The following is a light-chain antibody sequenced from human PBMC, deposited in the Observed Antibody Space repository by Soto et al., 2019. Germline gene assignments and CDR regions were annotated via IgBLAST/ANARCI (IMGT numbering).Light chain of an antibody. Sequence: ILLTQSPSFLSASVGDRVTLTCRASQGISSYLAWYQQKPGKAPKLLIYAASTLQSGVPSRFSGSGSGTEFTLTISSLQPEDFASYYCQQLNSCPLTFGGGTKVEI. CDR1: QGISSY. CDR2: AAS. J-gene: IGKJ4*01. V-gene: IGKV1-9*01. CDR3: QQLNSCPLT.